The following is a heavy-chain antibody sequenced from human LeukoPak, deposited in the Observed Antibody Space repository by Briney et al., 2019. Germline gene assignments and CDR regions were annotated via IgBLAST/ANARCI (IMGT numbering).Heavy chain of an antibody. D-gene: IGHD6-13*01. CDR1: GYTFTSYD. CDR2: MNPNSDNT. V-gene: IGHV1-8*01. J-gene: IGHJ6*02. Sequence: ASVKVSCKASGYTFTSYDINWVRQATGQGLEWMGWMNPNSDNTGYAQKFQGRVTMTRNTSISTAYMELSSLRSEDTAVYYCARGRPTISADYYYYGMDVWGQGTTVTVSS. CDR3: ARGRPTISADYYYYGMDV.